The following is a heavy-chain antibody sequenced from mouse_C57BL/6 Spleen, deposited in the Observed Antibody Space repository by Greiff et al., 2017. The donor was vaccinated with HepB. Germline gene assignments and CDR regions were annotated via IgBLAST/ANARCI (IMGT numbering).Heavy chain of an antibody. CDR3: ARPHYYGSLYWYFDV. V-gene: IGHV1-53*01. CDR2: INPSNGGT. J-gene: IGHJ1*03. CDR1: GYTFTSYW. D-gene: IGHD1-1*01. Sequence: QVQLQQPGTELVKPGASVKLSCKASGYTFTSYWMHWVKQRPGQGLEWIGNINPSNGGTNYNEKFKSKATLTVAKSSSTAYMQLSSLTSADSAVSDCARPHYYGSLYWYFDVWGTGTTVTVSS.